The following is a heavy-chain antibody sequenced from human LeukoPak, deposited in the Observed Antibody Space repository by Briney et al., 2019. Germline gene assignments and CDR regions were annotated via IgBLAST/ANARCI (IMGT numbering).Heavy chain of an antibody. V-gene: IGHV4-30-4*08. J-gene: IGHJ3*02. CDR3: ARDPVPVSPHAFDI. Sequence: SETLSLTCSVSGGSISSGDYYWSWIRQPPGKGLEWIGYIYYSGSTYYNPSLKSRVTISVDTSKNQFSLKLSSVTAADTAVYYCARDPVPVSPHAFDIWGQGTMVTVSS. CDR1: GGSISSGDYY. CDR2: IYYSGST. D-gene: IGHD2-2*01.